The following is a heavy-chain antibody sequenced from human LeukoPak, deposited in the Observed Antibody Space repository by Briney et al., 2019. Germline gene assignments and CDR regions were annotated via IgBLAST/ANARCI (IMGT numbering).Heavy chain of an antibody. CDR3: ARGYYSNYGASMFPDY. D-gene: IGHD4-11*01. J-gene: IGHJ4*02. CDR2: IYYSGST. Sequence: SETLSLTCTVSGVSISSYYWSWLRQPPGKGLEWVGYIYYSGSTNYNPSLKSRVTISVDTSKNQFSLKLSSVTAADTAVYYCARGYYSNYGASMFPDYCGQGTLVTVSS. V-gene: IGHV4-59*12. CDR1: GVSISSYY.